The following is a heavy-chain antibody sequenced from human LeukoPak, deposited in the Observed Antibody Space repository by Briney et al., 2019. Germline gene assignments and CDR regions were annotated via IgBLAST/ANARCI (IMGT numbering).Heavy chain of an antibody. D-gene: IGHD6-13*01. J-gene: IGHJ4*02. CDR1: AYTFTDYY. V-gene: IGHV1-2*02. CDR3: AREVAAGSFDY. CDR2: INPNSGGT. Sequence: GASVKVSCKASAYTFTDYYMHWVRQAPGQGLEWMGWINPNSGGTNYAQEFQGRVTMTRDTSISTAYMELSRLRSDDTAVYYCAREVAAGSFDYWGQGTLVTVSS.